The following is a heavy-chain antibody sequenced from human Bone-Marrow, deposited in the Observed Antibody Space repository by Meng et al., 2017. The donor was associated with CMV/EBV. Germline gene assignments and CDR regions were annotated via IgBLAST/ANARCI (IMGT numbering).Heavy chain of an antibody. D-gene: IGHD1-26*01. CDR1: GFTFSSYG. J-gene: IGHJ6*02. Sequence: GESLKISCAASGFTFSSYGMHWVRQAPGKGLEWVAFIRYDGSNKYYADSVKGRFTISRDNSKNTLYLQRNSLRAEDTAVYYCAKDGGNWWELLFGMDVWGQGTTVTVSS. CDR2: IRYDGSNK. CDR3: AKDGGNWWELLFGMDV. V-gene: IGHV3-30*02.